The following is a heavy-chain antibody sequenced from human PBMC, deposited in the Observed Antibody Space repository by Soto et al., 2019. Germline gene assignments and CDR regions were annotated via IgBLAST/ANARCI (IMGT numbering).Heavy chain of an antibody. V-gene: IGHV4-59*01. CDR1: GCSISSYY. CDR2: LYYSGST. D-gene: IGHD5-18*01. CDR3: ARGPYEWILDP. J-gene: IGHJ5*02. Sequence: SGTLSLTCTVSGCSISSYYWGWIRQPPGKGLEWIGSLYYSGSTHYNPSLKSRVTISVDTSKNQFSLKLSSVTAADTAVYYCARGPYEWILDPWGQGTLVTVSS.